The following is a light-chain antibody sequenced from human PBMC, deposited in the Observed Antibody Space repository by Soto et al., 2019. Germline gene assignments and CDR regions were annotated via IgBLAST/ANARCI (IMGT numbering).Light chain of an antibody. Sequence: QSVLTQPPSVSAAPGQKVTISCSGSSSNIGNNYVSWYQQLPGTAPKLLIYENNKRPSGIPDRFSGSKSGTSATLGITGLQTGDEAEYYCGTWDSSLSAHYVFGSGTKVTVL. V-gene: IGLV1-51*02. CDR1: SSNIGNNY. CDR3: GTWDSSLSAHYV. CDR2: ENN. J-gene: IGLJ1*01.